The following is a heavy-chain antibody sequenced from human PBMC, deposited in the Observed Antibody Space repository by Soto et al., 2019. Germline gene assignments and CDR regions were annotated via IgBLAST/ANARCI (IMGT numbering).Heavy chain of an antibody. CDR1: GFIFSTYG. J-gene: IGHJ4*02. CDR2: ISYDGNNK. CDR3: AKDLLLTTITTVGD. D-gene: IGHD4-17*01. V-gene: IGHV3-30*18. Sequence: PGGSLRLSCAASGFIFSTYGMHWVRQAPGKGLEWLSVISYDGNNKYYADSVKGRLTISRDNSKNTLWLQMDSLRTEDTAVYYCAKDLLLTTITTVGDWGQGTLVTVSS.